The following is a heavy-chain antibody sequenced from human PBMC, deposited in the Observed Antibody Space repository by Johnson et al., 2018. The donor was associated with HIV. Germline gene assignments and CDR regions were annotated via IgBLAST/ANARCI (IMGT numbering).Heavy chain of an antibody. V-gene: IGHV3-33*08. CDR1: GFTFSSYA. Sequence: QVQLVESGGGLVQPGGSLRLSCAASGFTFSSYAMHWVRQAPGKGLEWVVVIWYDGSNKYYADSVKGRFTISRDNSKNTLYLQMNSLRAEDTAVYYCARGSKWELLGAFDIWGQGTMVTVSS. J-gene: IGHJ3*02. CDR3: ARGSKWELLGAFDI. D-gene: IGHD1-26*01. CDR2: IWYDGSNK.